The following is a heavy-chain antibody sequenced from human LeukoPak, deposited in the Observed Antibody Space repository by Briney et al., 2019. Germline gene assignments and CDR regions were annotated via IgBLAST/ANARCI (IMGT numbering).Heavy chain of an antibody. V-gene: IGHV3-33*05. CDR1: GFTFSKYG. D-gene: IGHD1-26*01. CDR2: ILYDGSYK. J-gene: IGHJ4*02. Sequence: GGSLRLSCAASGFTFSKYGMHWVRQAPGKGLEWVAVILYDGSYKYHADSVKGRFTVSRDNSKNTLYLQMNSLRDEDTAVYYCARDPFDYYGPYYIDYWGQGTLVTVSS. CDR3: ARDPFDYYGPYYIDY.